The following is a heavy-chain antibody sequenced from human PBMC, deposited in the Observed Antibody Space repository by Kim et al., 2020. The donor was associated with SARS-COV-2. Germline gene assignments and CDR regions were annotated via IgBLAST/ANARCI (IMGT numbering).Heavy chain of an antibody. D-gene: IGHD6-13*01. J-gene: IGHJ4*02. V-gene: IGHV4-59*01. CDR3: ARANGIAAAGFDY. Sequence: YTPSLKTRVTISVDTSKDQFSLKLSSVTAADTAVYYCARANGIAAAGFDYWGQGTLVTVSS.